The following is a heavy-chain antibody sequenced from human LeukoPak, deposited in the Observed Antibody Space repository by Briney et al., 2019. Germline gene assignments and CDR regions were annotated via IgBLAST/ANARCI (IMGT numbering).Heavy chain of an antibody. CDR2: VYCSGST. J-gene: IGHJ5*02. CDR3: ARHSGRYYGVGWFDP. D-gene: IGHD1-26*01. CDR1: GSSISSSSCY. Sequence: SGTLSLTRTVSGSSISSSSCYWGWIRQPPGKGLEWIGSVYCSGSTYYSPSLKSRVTISVDTSKNQFSLKLISVTAADTAVYYCARHSGRYYGVGWFDPWGQGTLVTVSS. V-gene: IGHV4-39*01.